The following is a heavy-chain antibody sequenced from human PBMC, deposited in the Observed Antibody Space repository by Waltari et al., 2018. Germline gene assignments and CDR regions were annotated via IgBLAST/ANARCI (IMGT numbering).Heavy chain of an antibody. CDR2: INHSGST. V-gene: IGHV4-34*01. J-gene: IGHJ4*02. CDR3: ARGGSYYRHFDY. CDR1: GGSFGCYY. D-gene: IGHD1-26*01. Sequence: QVQLQQWGAGRLKPSETLSLTCAVYGGSFGCYYWRWTRQPPGKGLEWIGEINHSGSTNYNPSLKSRVTISVDTSKNQFSLKLSSVTAADTAVYYCARGGSYYRHFDYWGQGTLVTVSS.